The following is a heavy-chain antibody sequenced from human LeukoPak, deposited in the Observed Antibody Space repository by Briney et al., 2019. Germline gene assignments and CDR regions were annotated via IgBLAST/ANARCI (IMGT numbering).Heavy chain of an antibody. J-gene: IGHJ4*02. CDR3: ARSLRSMVRGVREFDY. CDR2: ISGSGGST. D-gene: IGHD3-10*01. CDR1: GFTVSSNY. Sequence: PGGSLRLSCAASGFTVSSNYMSWVRQAPGKGLEWVSAISGSGGSTYYADSVKGRFTISRDNSKNTLYLQMNSLRAEDTAVYYCARSLRSMVRGVREFDYWGQGTLVTVSS. V-gene: IGHV3-23*01.